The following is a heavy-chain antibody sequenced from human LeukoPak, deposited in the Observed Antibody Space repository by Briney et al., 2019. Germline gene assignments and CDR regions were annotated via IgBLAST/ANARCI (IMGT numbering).Heavy chain of an antibody. D-gene: IGHD4-23*01. CDR3: ARVGVDDSGNIIKYFFDY. CDR1: GGPISSYQ. J-gene: IGHJ4*02. Sequence: SETLSLTCTVSGGPISSYQWSWIRQPPGKGLEWIGNIYYSGSANYNPSLQSRVIISVDTSKNQFSLKLSPVTAADTAVYYCARVGVDDSGNIIKYFFDYWGQGTLVTVSS. V-gene: IGHV4-59*01. CDR2: IYYSGSA.